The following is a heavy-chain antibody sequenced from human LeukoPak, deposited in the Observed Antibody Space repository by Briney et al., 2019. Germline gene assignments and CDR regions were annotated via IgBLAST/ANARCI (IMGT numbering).Heavy chain of an antibody. V-gene: IGHV3-30*01. Sequence: PGRSLRLSCAASGFTFSSYAMHWVRQAPGKGLEWVAVISYDGSNKYYADSVKGRFTISRDNSKNTLYLQMNSLRAEDTAVYYCARVGASWGQGTMVTVSS. J-gene: IGHJ3*01. CDR2: ISYDGSNK. CDR1: GFTFSSYA. CDR3: ARVGAS.